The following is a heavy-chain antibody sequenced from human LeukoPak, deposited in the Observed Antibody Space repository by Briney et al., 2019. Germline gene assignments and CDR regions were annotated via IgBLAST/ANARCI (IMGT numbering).Heavy chain of an antibody. V-gene: IGHV3-7*01. D-gene: IGHD1-1*01. J-gene: IGHJ4*02. Sequence: GGSLRLSCAGSGFTFSRHYIGWVRQTPGKGLEWVANIKEDGTDTFYMDSVKGRFTISKDNAKNSVYLQMNSLRAEDTAVYYCARHRYFYFDLWGQGTLVTVSS. CDR1: GFTFSRHY. CDR3: ARHRYFYFDL. CDR2: IKEDGTDT.